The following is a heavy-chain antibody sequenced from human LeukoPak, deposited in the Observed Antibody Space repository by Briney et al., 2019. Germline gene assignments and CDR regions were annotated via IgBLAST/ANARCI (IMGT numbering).Heavy chain of an antibody. CDR1: GFTFSSYS. D-gene: IGHD6-13*01. Sequence: GGSPRLSCAASGFTFSSYSMNWVRQAPGKGLEWVSSISSSSSYIYYADSVKGRFTISRDNAKNSLYLQMNSLRAEDTAVYYCARRGVGQQQPFDYWGQGTLVTVSS. V-gene: IGHV3-21*01. J-gene: IGHJ4*02. CDR3: ARRGVGQQQPFDY. CDR2: ISSSSSYI.